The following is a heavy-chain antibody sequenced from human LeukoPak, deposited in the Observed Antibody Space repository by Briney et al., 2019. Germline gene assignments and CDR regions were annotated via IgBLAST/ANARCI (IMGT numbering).Heavy chain of an antibody. V-gene: IGHV3-21*01. CDR2: ISSSSTYI. CDR3: ARGSCSTTNCPSFDY. CDR1: GFTFSSYA. Sequence: GGSLRLSCAASGFTFSSYAMSWVRQAPGKGLEWVSSISSSSTYIYYADLVKGRFTISRDNAKNSLYLQMGSLRAEDTAVYYCARGSCSTTNCPSFDYWGQGTLVTVSS. D-gene: IGHD2-2*01. J-gene: IGHJ4*02.